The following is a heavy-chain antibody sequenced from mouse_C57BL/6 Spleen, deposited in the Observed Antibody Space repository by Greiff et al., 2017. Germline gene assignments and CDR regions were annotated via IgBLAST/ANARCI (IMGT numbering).Heavy chain of an antibody. Sequence: VKLMESGAELVRPGASVTLSCKASGYTFTDYEMHWVKQTPVHGLEWIGAIDPETGGTAYNQKFKGKAILTADKSSSTAYMELRSLTSEDSAVYYCTRWYYSNLYAMDYWGQGTSVTVSS. V-gene: IGHV1-15*01. CDR1: GYTFTDYE. CDR3: TRWYYSNLYAMDY. CDR2: IDPETGGT. D-gene: IGHD2-5*01. J-gene: IGHJ4*01.